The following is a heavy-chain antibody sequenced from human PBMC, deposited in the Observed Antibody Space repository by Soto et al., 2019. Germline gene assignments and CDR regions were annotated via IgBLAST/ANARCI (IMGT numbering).Heavy chain of an antibody. CDR2: ISYDGSNK. CDR3: ASPDYYDRSPGY. V-gene: IGHV3-30-3*01. CDR1: GFTFSSYA. J-gene: IGHJ4*02. D-gene: IGHD3-22*01. Sequence: QVQLVESGGGVVQPGRSLRLSCAASGFTFSSYAMHWVRQAPGKGLEWVAVISYDGSNKYYADSVKGRFTISRDNSKNTRYLQMNSLRAEDTAVYYCASPDYYDRSPGYWGQGTLVTVSS.